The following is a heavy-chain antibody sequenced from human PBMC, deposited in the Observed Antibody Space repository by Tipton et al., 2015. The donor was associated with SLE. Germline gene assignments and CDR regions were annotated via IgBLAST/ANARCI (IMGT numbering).Heavy chain of an antibody. Sequence: PGLVKPSETLSLTCTVSGGSISSHYWSWIRQPPGKALEWIGYINDSGNTNYNPSLESRVTISLDASKNQFSLKLSSVTGADTAVYYCAREAAISPVDAFDIWGQGTMVSVSS. D-gene: IGHD2-2*02. CDR3: AREAAISPVDAFDI. CDR2: INDSGNT. J-gene: IGHJ3*02. V-gene: IGHV4-59*11. CDR1: GGSISSHY.